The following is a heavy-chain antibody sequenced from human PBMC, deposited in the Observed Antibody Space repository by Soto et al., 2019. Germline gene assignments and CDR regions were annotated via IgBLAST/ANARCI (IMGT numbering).Heavy chain of an antibody. D-gene: IGHD5-18*01. Sequence: SETLSLTCTVSGDSISSSSYYWGWIRQPPGKGLEWIGSIYYSGSTYYNPSLKSRVTISVDTSKNQFSLKLSSVTAADTAVYYCARDSGYSYGPIDYWGQGTLVTVSS. CDR3: ARDSGYSYGPIDY. CDR1: GDSISSSSYY. J-gene: IGHJ4*02. V-gene: IGHV4-39*02. CDR2: IYYSGST.